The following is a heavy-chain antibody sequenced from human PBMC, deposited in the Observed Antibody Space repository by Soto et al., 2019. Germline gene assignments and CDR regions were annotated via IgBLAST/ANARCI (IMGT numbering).Heavy chain of an antibody. Sequence: QVQLVQSGAEVKKPGSSVKVSCKVSGDTFSNYVISWVRQAPGQGLEWMGRTIPVLGVTSYAQKFQGRVTIVADESTSTVYMDLTSPRSEDTAVYYCASIVVTTRDYQFHYGVDVWGQGTAVTVSS. CDR2: TIPVLGVT. CDR3: ASIVVTTRDYQFHYGVDV. D-gene: IGHD2-21*01. J-gene: IGHJ6*02. V-gene: IGHV1-69*04. CDR1: GDTFSNYV.